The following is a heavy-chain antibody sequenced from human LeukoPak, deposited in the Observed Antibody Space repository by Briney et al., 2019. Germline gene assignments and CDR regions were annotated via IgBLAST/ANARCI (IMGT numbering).Heavy chain of an antibody. Sequence: PGGSLRLSCAASGFTFDDYAMHWVRQAPGKGLEWVSGISWNSGSIGYADSVKGRFTISRDNAKNSLYLQMNSLRAEDTALYYCAKARGKGYSYGSPSVYYYYYGMDVWGQGTTVTVSS. D-gene: IGHD5-18*01. CDR2: ISWNSGSI. V-gene: IGHV3-9*01. J-gene: IGHJ6*02. CDR3: AKARGKGYSYGSPSVYYYYYGMDV. CDR1: GFTFDDYA.